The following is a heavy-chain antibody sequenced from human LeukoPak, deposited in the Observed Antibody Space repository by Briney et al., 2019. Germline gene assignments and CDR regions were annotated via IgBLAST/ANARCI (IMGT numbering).Heavy chain of an antibody. V-gene: IGHV3-23*01. CDR3: AKDFTPDCIWDIDY. J-gene: IGHJ4*02. D-gene: IGHD3/OR15-3a*01. CDR2: IYGVGSGST. Sequence: GGSLRLSCVASGFTFSKYTMSWVRQAPGKGLEWVSGIYGVGSGSTFYAESVKGRFTISRDNSKNTLYLQMNSLRDEDTAIYYCAKDFTPDCIWDIDYWGRGTLITVSS. CDR1: GFTFSKYT.